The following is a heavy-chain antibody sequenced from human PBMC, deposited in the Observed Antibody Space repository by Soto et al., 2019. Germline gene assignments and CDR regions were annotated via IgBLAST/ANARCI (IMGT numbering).Heavy chain of an antibody. Sequence: GESLKISFEASGFSVTSYWIGLVRQMHGKVLEWMGIIHPSDSDTRYSPSFQGQVTISADKSISTAYMELSSLRSEDTAVYYRARGGYFDSSNYLAYWRLGTLVTVSS. V-gene: IGHV5-51*01. CDR3: ARGGYFDSSNYLAY. CDR2: IHPSDSDT. J-gene: IGHJ4*02. D-gene: IGHD3-22*01. CDR1: GFSVTSYW.